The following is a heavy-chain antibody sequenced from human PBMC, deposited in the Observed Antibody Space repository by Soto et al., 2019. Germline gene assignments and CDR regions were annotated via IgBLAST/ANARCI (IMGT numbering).Heavy chain of an antibody. Sequence: QVQLQESGPGLVKPSQTLSLTCTVSGGSISSGGYYWSWIRQHPGKGLEWIGYIYYSGSTYYNPSLKSRVTTSVDTSKHQFALKLSSVTAADTAVYYCARSVPANYYYYGMDVWGQGTTVTVSS. CDR3: ARSVPANYYYYGMDV. CDR1: GGSISSGGYY. V-gene: IGHV4-31*03. J-gene: IGHJ6*02. CDR2: IYYSGST. D-gene: IGHD2-2*01.